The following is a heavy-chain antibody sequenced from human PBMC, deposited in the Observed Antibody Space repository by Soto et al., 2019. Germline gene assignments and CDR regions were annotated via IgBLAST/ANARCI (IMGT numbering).Heavy chain of an antibody. J-gene: IGHJ6*02. CDR2: ISYDGSNK. D-gene: IGHD4-17*01. V-gene: IGHV3-30*18. Sequence: QVQLVESGGGVVQPGRSLRLSCAASGFTFSSYGVHWVRQAPGKGLEWVAVISYDGSNKYYADSVKGRFTISRDNSKNTLYLQMNSLRAEDTAVYYCAKDLFPHDYVLSVGMDVWGQGTTVTVSS. CDR1: GFTFSSYG. CDR3: AKDLFPHDYVLSVGMDV.